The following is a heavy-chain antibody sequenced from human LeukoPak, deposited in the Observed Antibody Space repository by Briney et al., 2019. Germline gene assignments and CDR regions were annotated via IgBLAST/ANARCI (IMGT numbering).Heavy chain of an antibody. CDR3: ATRRHYYDSSGYPDY. V-gene: IGHV1-24*01. D-gene: IGHD3-22*01. Sequence: GASVKVSCKVSGYTLTELSMHWVRQAPGKGLEWMGGFDPEDGETIYAQKFQGRVTMTEDTSTDTAYMELSSLRSEDTAVYYCATRRHYYDSSGYPDYWGQGTLVTVSS. J-gene: IGHJ4*02. CDR2: FDPEDGET. CDR1: GYTLTELS.